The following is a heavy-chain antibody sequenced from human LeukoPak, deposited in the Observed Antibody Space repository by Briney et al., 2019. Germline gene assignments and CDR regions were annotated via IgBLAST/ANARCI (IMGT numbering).Heavy chain of an antibody. Sequence: SETLSLTCTVSGGSISKYYWTWIRQPPGKGLEWIGYISYSGTTNYNPSLKSRVTMSLDTSENQISLKVSSVTAADTAMYYCAGQKQFYGGNSHPESWGQGTLVTVSS. D-gene: IGHD4-23*01. CDR3: AGQKQFYGGNSHPES. V-gene: IGHV4-59*01. J-gene: IGHJ5*02. CDR2: ISYSGTT. CDR1: GGSISKYY.